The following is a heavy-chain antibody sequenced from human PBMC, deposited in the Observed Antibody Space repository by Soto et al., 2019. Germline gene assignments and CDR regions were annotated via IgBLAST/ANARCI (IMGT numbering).Heavy chain of an antibody. V-gene: IGHV5-51*01. Sequence: GESLKISCTGSGYTFNTNWIGWVRQMPGKGLEWMGIIYPGDSDTRYSPSFQGQVTISADKSISTAYLQWSSLKASDTAMYYCARQVAHGYYFYGMDVWGQGTTVTVSS. J-gene: IGHJ6*02. CDR1: GYTFNTNW. D-gene: IGHD5-12*01. CDR3: ARQVAHGYYFYGMDV. CDR2: IYPGDSDT.